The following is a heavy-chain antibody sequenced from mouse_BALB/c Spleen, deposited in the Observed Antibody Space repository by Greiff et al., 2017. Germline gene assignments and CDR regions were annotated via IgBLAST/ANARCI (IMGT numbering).Heavy chain of an antibody. CDR2: INPSNGGT. CDR1: GYTFTSYY. Sequence: QVQLQQSGAELVKPGASVKLSCKASGYTFTSYYMYWVKQRPGQGLEWIGEINPSNGGTNFNEKFKSKATLTVDKSSSTAYMQLSSLTSEDSAVYYCTRSGNGYYWFAYWGQGTLVTVSA. CDR3: TRSGNGYYWFAY. D-gene: IGHD2-3*01. V-gene: IGHV1S81*02. J-gene: IGHJ3*01.